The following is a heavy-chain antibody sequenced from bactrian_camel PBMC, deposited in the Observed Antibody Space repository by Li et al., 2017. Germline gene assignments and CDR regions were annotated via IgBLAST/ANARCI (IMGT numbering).Heavy chain of an antibody. D-gene: IGHD6*01. CDR2: IGTDDGRT. CDR1: GPTYERGC. Sequence: DVQLVESGGGSVQAGGSLSLTCTASGPTYERGCMAWFRQAPGKEREAVAAIGTDDGRTYYADSAKGRFTISRDNAKNTVALQMNSLKSEDTALCYCVTSAVVAGPPTAAHWGQATQVTVS. J-gene: IGHJ4*01. V-gene: IGHV3S66*01. CDR3: VTSAVVAGPPTAAH.